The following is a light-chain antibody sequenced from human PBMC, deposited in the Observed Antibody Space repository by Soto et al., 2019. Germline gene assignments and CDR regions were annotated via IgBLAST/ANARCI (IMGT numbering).Light chain of an antibody. V-gene: IGLV3-21*02. Sequence: SYGLAQPPSVSVAPGQTAKISCGGDDIGSKSVHWYRQRPGQAPVLVVFDDFDRPSAIPERFSGSNSGNTATLTISRVEAGDEADYYCQVWDSGSDHYVFGTGTKLTVL. CDR2: DDF. CDR3: QVWDSGSDHYV. J-gene: IGLJ1*01. CDR1: DIGSKS.